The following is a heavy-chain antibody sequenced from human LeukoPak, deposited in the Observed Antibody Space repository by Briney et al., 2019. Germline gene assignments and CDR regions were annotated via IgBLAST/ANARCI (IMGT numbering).Heavy chain of an antibody. Sequence: SETLSLTCTVSGGSISTSSYYWGWIRQPPGKGLECIGNIYYSGSTYYNPSLKSRVTISVDTSKNQFSLKLSSVTAADTAVYYCAREFRDSSGYPAFDYWGQGTLVTVSS. CDR2: IYYSGST. V-gene: IGHV4-39*07. CDR3: AREFRDSSGYPAFDY. J-gene: IGHJ4*02. CDR1: GGSISTSSYY. D-gene: IGHD3-22*01.